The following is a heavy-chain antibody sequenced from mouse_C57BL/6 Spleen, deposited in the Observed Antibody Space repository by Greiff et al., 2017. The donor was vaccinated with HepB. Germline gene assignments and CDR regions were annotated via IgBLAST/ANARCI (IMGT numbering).Heavy chain of an antibody. J-gene: IGHJ4*01. D-gene: IGHD1-1*01. CDR2: INPYNGGT. CDR1: GYTFTDYY. Sequence: EVQLQESGPVLVKPGASVKMSCKASGYTFTDYYMNWVKQSHGKSLEWIGVINPYNGGTSYNQKFKGKATLTVDKSSSTAYMELNSLTSEDSAVYYCARSVTTVVVYDYWGQGTSVTVSS. CDR3: ARSVTTVVVYDY. V-gene: IGHV1-19*01.